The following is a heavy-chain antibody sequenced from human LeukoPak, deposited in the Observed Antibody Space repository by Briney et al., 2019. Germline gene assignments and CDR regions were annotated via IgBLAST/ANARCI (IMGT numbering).Heavy chain of an antibody. D-gene: IGHD5-24*01. J-gene: IGHJ4*02. CDR3: ASKRWLQSSFDY. CDR1: GGSFSGYY. CDR2: INHSGST. Sequence: SETLSLTCAVYGGSFSGYYWSWIRQPPGKGLEWIGEINHSGSTNYNPSLKSRVTISVDTSKNQFSLKLSSVTAADTAVYYCASKRWLQSSFDYWGQGTLVTVSS. V-gene: IGHV4-34*01.